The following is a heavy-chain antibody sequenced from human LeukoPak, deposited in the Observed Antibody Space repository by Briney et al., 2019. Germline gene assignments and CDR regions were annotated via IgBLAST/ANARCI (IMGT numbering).Heavy chain of an antibody. Sequence: GESLTISCKGSGYSFTSYWIGWVRQMPGKGLEWMGIIYPGDSDTRYSPSFQGQVTISADKSISTAYLQWSSLKASDTAMYYCARHNDYGDYVDWFDPWGQGTLVTVSS. CDR2: IYPGDSDT. D-gene: IGHD4-17*01. V-gene: IGHV5-51*01. CDR3: ARHNDYGDYVDWFDP. J-gene: IGHJ5*02. CDR1: GYSFTSYW.